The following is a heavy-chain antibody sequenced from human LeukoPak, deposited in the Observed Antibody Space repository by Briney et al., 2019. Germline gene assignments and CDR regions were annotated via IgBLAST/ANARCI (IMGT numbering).Heavy chain of an antibody. Sequence: SETLSLTCTVSGGSISSYYWSWIRQPPGKGLEWIGYIYHSGSTNYNPSLKSRVTISVDTSKNQFSLKLSSVTAADTAVYYCAREEYYGSGEWYGMDVWGQGTTVTVSS. J-gene: IGHJ6*02. CDR1: GGSISSYY. CDR3: AREEYYGSGEWYGMDV. D-gene: IGHD3-10*01. V-gene: IGHV4-59*12. CDR2: IYHSGST.